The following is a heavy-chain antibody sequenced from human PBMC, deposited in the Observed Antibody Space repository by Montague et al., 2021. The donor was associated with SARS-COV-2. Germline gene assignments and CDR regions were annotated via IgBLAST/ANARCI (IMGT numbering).Heavy chain of an antibody. D-gene: IGHD3-16*01. CDR2: ISSSGSP. J-gene: IGHJ4*02. Sequence: TLSLTCTVSGDSIKSGNYYWSWIRQPAGKGLEWVGRISSSGSPNSSPSLRGRVIISIDASKNQFSLRLTSLTAADTAVYYCAREGLVGGDYFDLWGQGTLVTVSS. V-gene: IGHV4-61*02. CDR1: GDSIKSGNYY. CDR3: AREGLVGGDYFDL.